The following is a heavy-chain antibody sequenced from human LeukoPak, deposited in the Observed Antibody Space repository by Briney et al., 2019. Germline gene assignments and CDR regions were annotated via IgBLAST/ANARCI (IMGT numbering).Heavy chain of an antibody. V-gene: IGHV1-2*02. CDR1: GYTFTGYY. J-gene: IGHJ4*02. Sequence: ASVKVSCKASGYTFTGYYMHWVRQAPGQGLEWMGWINPNSGGTNYAQRFQGRVTMTRDTSISTAYMELSRLRSDDTAVYYCARVLSRATDYFDYWGQGTLVTVSS. D-gene: IGHD3-10*01. CDR3: ARVLSRATDYFDY. CDR2: INPNSGGT.